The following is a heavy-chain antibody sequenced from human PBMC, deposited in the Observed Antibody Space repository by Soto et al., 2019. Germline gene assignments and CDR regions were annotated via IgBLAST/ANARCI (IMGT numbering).Heavy chain of an antibody. V-gene: IGHV3-33*01. CDR1: GFTFSSYG. J-gene: IGHJ4*02. D-gene: IGHD3-10*01. CDR3: ARDLYGSGIDY. CDR2: IWYDGSNK. Sequence: QVLLVESGGGVVQPGRSLRLSCAASGFTFSSYGMHWVRQAPGKGLEWVAVIWYDGSNKYYADSVKGRFTISRDNSKNTLYLQMNSLRAEDTAVYYCARDLYGSGIDYWGQGTLVTVSS.